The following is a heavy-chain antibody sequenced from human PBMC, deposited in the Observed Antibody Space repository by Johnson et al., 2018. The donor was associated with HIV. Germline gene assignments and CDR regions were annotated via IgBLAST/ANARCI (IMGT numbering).Heavy chain of an antibody. CDR1: GFTFSSYD. V-gene: IGHV3-13*01. D-gene: IGHD4-23*01. Sequence: MQLVESGGGLVQPGGSLRLSCAASGFTFSSYDMHWVRQATGKGLEWVSAIGTAGDTYYPGSVKGRFTISRDNSKNTLYLQMNSLRAEDTAVYYCAKVGATVITPRGEAFDIWGQGTMVTVSS. CDR2: IGTAGDT. CDR3: AKVGATVITPRGEAFDI. J-gene: IGHJ3*02.